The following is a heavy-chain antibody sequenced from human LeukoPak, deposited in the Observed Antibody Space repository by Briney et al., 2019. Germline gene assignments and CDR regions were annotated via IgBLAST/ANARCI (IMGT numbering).Heavy chain of an antibody. D-gene: IGHD3-3*01. CDR1: GGSISSGSYY. CDR2: IYTSGST. V-gene: IGHV4-61*02. Sequence: PSQTLSLTCTVSGGSISSGSYYWSWIRQPAGKGLEWIGRIYTSGSTNYNPSLKSRVTISVDTSKNQFSLKLSSVTAADTAVYYCARGVTIFGVVPAHAFDIWGQGTMVTVSS. CDR3: ARGVTIFGVVPAHAFDI. J-gene: IGHJ3*02.